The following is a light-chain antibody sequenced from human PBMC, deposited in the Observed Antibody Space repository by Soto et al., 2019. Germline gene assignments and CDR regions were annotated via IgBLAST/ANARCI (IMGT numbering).Light chain of an antibody. V-gene: IGLV2-8*01. CDR3: SSYAGSNNVV. J-gene: IGLJ3*02. CDR1: SSDFGGYNY. Sequence: QSALTQPPSASGSPGQSVTISCTGTSSDFGGYNYVSWYQQHPGKAPKLMIYEVSKRPSGGPDRFSGSKSGNTASLTVSGLQDEDEADYYCSSYAGSNNVVFGGGTKLTVL. CDR2: EVS.